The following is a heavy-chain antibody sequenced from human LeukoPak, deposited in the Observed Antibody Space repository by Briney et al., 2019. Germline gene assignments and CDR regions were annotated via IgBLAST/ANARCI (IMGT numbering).Heavy chain of an antibody. J-gene: IGHJ4*02. CDR1: GYTPTELS. CDR2: FDPEDGET. CDR3: ARGGDGYNYY. D-gene: IGHD5-24*01. Sequence: ASVRVSCKVSGYTPTELSMHWVRQAPGKGLEWMGGFDPEDGETIYAQKFQGRVTMTEDTSTDTAYMQLSSLRSEDTAVYYCARGGDGYNYYWGQGTLVTVSS. V-gene: IGHV1-24*01.